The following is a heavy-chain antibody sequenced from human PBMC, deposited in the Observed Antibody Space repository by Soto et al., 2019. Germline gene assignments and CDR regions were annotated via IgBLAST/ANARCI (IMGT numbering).Heavy chain of an antibody. V-gene: IGHV4-31*03. CDR2: IYYSGST. CDR1: GGSISSGGYY. D-gene: IGHD3-10*01. J-gene: IGHJ5*02. Sequence: SDTLSLTCTVSGGSISSGGYYWSWIRQHPGKGLEWIGYIYYSGSTYYNPSLKSRVTISVDTSKNQFSLKLSSVTAADTAVYYCARGAIWFGEFPRLNWFDPWGQGTLVTVSS. CDR3: ARGAIWFGEFPRLNWFDP.